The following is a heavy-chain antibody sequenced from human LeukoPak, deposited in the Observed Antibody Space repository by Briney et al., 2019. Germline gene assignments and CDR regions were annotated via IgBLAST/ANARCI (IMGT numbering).Heavy chain of an antibody. D-gene: IGHD4-23*01. J-gene: IGHJ4*02. CDR3: ARDFAVTWTAFDY. V-gene: IGHV4-38-2*02. Sequence: PSETLSLTCTVSGYSISSGYYWGWIRPPPGKGLEWIGSTYHSGSTYYNPSLKSRVTISVDTSKNQFSLKLSSVTAADTAVYYCARDFAVTWTAFDYWGQGTLVTVSS. CDR2: TYHSGST. CDR1: GYSISSGYY.